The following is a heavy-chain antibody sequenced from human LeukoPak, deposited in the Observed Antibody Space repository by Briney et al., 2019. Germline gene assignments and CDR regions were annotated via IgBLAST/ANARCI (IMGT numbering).Heavy chain of an antibody. CDR2: IYYSGST. Sequence: SETLSLTCTVSGVSISSYYWSWIRQPPGKGLEWIGYIYYSGSTNYNPSLKSRVTISVDTSKNQFSLKLSSVTAADTAVYYCARIAAYYYYYMDVWGKGTTVTVSS. CDR1: GVSISSYY. V-gene: IGHV4-59*01. D-gene: IGHD6-13*01. J-gene: IGHJ6*03. CDR3: ARIAAYYYYYMDV.